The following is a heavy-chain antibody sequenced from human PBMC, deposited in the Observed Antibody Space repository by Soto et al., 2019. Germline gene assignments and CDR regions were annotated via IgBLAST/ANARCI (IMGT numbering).Heavy chain of an antibody. CDR2: ISGSGGST. CDR1: GFTFSSYA. CDR3: AKDLRTMVRHLGRFDP. D-gene: IGHD3-10*01. V-gene: IGHV3-23*01. Sequence: GGSLRLSCAASGFTFSSYAMSWVRQAPGKGLEWVSAISGSGGSTYYADSVKGRFTISRDNSKNTLYLQMNSLRAEDTAVYYCAKDLRTMVRHLGRFDPWGQGTLVTVSS. J-gene: IGHJ5*02.